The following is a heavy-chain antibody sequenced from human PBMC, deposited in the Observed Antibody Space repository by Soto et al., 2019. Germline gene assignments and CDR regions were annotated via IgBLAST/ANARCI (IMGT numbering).Heavy chain of an antibody. CDR1: GGSITSSFY. CDR2: IYGTGNT. D-gene: IGHD6-13*01. CDR3: RSSSRYSTDV. J-gene: IGHJ6*02. V-gene: IGHV4-39*01. Sequence: QLQLQESGPELVKPSETLSLSCTVSGGSITSSFYWGWIRQPPGMGLEWIGSIYGTGNTYYNPSLKGRVTISADTSKNQFSLNLISVTAADTAVYYCRSSSRYSTDVWGQGATVTVSS.